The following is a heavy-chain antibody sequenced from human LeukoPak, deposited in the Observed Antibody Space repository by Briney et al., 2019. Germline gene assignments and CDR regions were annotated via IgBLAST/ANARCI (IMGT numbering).Heavy chain of an antibody. Sequence: GGSLRLSCAASGFTFDEYGMSWVRRAPGKGLEWVSGINWNGGSTGYADSVKGRFTISRDNAKNSLYLHMNSLRADDTALYFCARVPPYDFDFYYSYMDVWGKGTTVTVSS. CDR3: ARVPPYDFDFYYSYMDV. J-gene: IGHJ6*03. D-gene: IGHD3-3*01. CDR2: INWNGGST. CDR1: GFTFDEYG. V-gene: IGHV3-20*04.